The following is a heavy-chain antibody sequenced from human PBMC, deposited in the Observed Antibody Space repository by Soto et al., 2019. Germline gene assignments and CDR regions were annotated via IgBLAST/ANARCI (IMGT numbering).Heavy chain of an antibody. CDR3: ARLGSGYPRYYFDY. V-gene: IGHV4-31*03. Sequence: KPSETLSLTCTVSGGSISSGGYYWSWIRQHPGKGLEWIGYIYYSGSTYYNPSLKSRVTISVDTSKNQFSLKLSSVTAADTAVYYCARLGSGYPRYYFDYWGQGTLVTVSS. CDR1: GGSISSGGYY. CDR2: IYYSGST. D-gene: IGHD3-22*01. J-gene: IGHJ4*02.